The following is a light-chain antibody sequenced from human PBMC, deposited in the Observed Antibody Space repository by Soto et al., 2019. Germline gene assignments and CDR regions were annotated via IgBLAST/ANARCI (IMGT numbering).Light chain of an antibody. CDR1: QRISSW. J-gene: IGKJ1*01. Sequence: DIQMTQSPSTLSASVGYRVTITCRASQRISSWLAWYQQKPEKAPKLLIYTPSSLESGVRSRFSGSGFGTDFSLTICSLQRGDWAIYFCQEYNSDTWTFGQGTKVAIK. CDR3: QEYNSDTWT. V-gene: IGKV1-5*03. CDR2: TPS.